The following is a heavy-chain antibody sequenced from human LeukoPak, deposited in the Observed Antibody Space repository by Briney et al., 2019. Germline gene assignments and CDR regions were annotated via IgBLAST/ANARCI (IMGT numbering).Heavy chain of an antibody. D-gene: IGHD5-12*01. CDR1: KYTFTGYD. CDR3: ARDSRYDEGY. V-gene: IGHV1-18*04. J-gene: IGHJ4*02. Sequence: ASVKVSCKASKYTFTGYDMHWVRQAPGQGLEWMGWISAYNGNTNYAQKFQGRVTMTTDTSTSTAYMELRSLRSDDTAVYYCARDSRYDEGYWGQGTLVTVSS. CDR2: ISAYNGNT.